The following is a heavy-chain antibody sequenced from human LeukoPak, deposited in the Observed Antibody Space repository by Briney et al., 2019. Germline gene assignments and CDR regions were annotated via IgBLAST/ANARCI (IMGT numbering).Heavy chain of an antibody. J-gene: IGHJ1*01. D-gene: IGHD6-13*01. CDR3: ARRDSSSWYSYYFQH. CDR1: GYTFTSYG. Sequence: GASVKVSCKASGYTFTSYGISWVRQAPGQGLEWMGWISAYNGNTNYAQKFQGRVTMTRNTSISTAYMELSSLRSEDTAVYYCARRDSSSWYSYYFQHWGQGTLVTVSS. CDR2: ISAYNGNT. V-gene: IGHV1-18*01.